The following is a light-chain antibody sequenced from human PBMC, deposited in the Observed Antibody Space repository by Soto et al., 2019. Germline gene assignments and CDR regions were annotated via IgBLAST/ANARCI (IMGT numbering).Light chain of an antibody. CDR2: EVS. Sequence: QSVLTQPASVSGSPGQSITISCAGTSSDVGAYSYVSWYQQHPGKAPKLMIYEVSNRPSGVSNRFSGSKSGDTASLTISGLQAEDEAAYYSTSYTNSSTLGVFGTGTKLTVL. V-gene: IGLV2-14*01. CDR3: TSYTNSSTLGV. CDR1: SSDVGAYSY. J-gene: IGLJ1*01.